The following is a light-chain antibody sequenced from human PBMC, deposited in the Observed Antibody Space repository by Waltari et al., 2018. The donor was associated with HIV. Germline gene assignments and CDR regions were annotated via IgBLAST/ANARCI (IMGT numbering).Light chain of an antibody. J-gene: IGKJ2*01. CDR1: QSIRND. Sequence: DIQMTQSPSSLSASVGDRVTITCRASQSIRNDLYWYQQKPGKAPKLLIYTASSLESGAPSRFSGSGSGTDFTLTISSLQPEDFATYYCQQSYNTRPYTFGQGTKLEIK. V-gene: IGKV1-39*01. CDR3: QQSYNTRPYT. CDR2: TAS.